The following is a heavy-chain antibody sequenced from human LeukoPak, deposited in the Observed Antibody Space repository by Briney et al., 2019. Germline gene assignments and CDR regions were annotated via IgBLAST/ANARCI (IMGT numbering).Heavy chain of an antibody. J-gene: IGHJ4*02. CDR2: ISAYNGNT. Sequence: ASVKVSCKASGYTFTSYGISWVRQAPGQGLEWMGWISAYNGNTNYAQKLQGRVTMTTDTSTSTAYMELRSLRSDDTAVYYCARTGRYDSSGYYRYWGQGTLVTVSS. D-gene: IGHD3-22*01. CDR3: ARTGRYDSSGYYRY. CDR1: GYTFTSYG. V-gene: IGHV1-18*01.